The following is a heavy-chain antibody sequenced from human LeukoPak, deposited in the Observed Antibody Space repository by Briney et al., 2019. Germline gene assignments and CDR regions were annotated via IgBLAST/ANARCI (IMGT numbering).Heavy chain of an antibody. CDR2: ISYDGSTK. V-gene: IGHV3-30*04. J-gene: IGHJ4*02. D-gene: IGHD1-26*01. CDR1: GFTFSSSA. CDR3: ARVGGVTPFFYFDF. Sequence: GRYLRISCAASGFTFSSSAMHWVRKAPGKGLEWVAFISYDGSTKYYADSVKGRFTISRDNSKSTLYLQMNSLRVEDTAVYYCARVGGVTPFFYFDFWGQGTLVTVSS.